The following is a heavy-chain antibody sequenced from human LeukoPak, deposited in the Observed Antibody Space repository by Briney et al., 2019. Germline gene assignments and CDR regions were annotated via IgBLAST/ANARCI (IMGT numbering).Heavy chain of an antibody. J-gene: IGHJ5*02. D-gene: IGHD3-10*01. Sequence: SETLSLTCTVSGGSIRSSNYCWGWIRQPPGKGLEWIGSIDYNGNTNYNPSLKSRVTISVDMSKNQFSLKLSSVTAADTAVYYCARRWRRFGELLNWFDPWGQGTLVTVSS. CDR1: GGSIRSSNYC. V-gene: IGHV4-39*01. CDR3: ARRWRRFGELLNWFDP. CDR2: IDYNGNT.